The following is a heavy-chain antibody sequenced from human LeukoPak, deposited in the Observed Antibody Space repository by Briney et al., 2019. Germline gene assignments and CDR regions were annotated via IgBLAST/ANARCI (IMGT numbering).Heavy chain of an antibody. D-gene: IGHD6-13*01. Sequence: ASVKVSCKASGYTFTSYGMNWVRQAPGQGLEWMGWINTNTGNPTYAQGFTGRFVFSLDTSVSTAYLQISSLKAEDTAVYYCARAIAAAGTFFKYYYYYMDVWGKGTTVTVSS. CDR1: GYTFTSYG. CDR3: ARAIAAAGTFFKYYYYYMDV. CDR2: INTNTGNP. J-gene: IGHJ6*03. V-gene: IGHV7-4-1*02.